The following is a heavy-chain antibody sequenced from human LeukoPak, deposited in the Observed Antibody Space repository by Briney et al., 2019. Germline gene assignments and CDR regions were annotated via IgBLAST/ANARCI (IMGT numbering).Heavy chain of an antibody. Sequence: SSETLSLTCTVSGGSISSSNWWSWVRQPPGKGLEWIGEIYHSGSTNYNPSLKSRVTISVDKSKNQFSLKLSSVTAADTAVYYCARSELWFGELLGIWGQGTLVTVSS. J-gene: IGHJ4*02. CDR1: GGSISSSNW. V-gene: IGHV4-4*02. CDR2: IYHSGST. D-gene: IGHD3-10*01. CDR3: ARSELWFGELLGI.